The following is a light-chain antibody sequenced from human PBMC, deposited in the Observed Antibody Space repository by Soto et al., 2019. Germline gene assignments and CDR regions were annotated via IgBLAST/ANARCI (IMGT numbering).Light chain of an antibody. V-gene: IGKV3-11*01. CDR2: DAS. CDR3: QQRSNRPT. J-gene: IGKJ5*01. CDR1: QSVSSY. Sequence: EIVLTQSPATLSLSPGERATLSCSASQSVSSYLAWYQQKPGQAPRLLIYDASNRATGIPARFSGSGSGTDFTLTFSSLEPEDFAVYYCQQRSNRPTFGQGTRLEIK.